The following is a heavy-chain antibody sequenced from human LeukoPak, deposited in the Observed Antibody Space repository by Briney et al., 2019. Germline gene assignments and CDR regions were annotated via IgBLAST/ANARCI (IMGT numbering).Heavy chain of an antibody. J-gene: IGHJ4*02. CDR3: ARHVCNAATCYAPFDY. D-gene: IGHD2/OR15-2a*01. CDR2: VQTSVGT. V-gene: IGHV4-4*09. CDR1: GGSISTYY. Sequence: SETLSLTCSVSGGSISTYYWSWIRQPPGKGLEWIGFVQTSVGTNYNPSLESRITISLDTSKNQFSLKVNSVTAADTAVYYCARHVCNAATCYAPFDYWGQGILVTVSS.